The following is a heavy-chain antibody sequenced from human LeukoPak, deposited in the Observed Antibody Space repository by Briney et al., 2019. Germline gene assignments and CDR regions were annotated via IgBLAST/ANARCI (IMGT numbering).Heavy chain of an antibody. CDR2: INHSGST. V-gene: IGHV4-34*01. Sequence: PSETLSLTCAVCGGSFSGYYWSWIRQPPGKGLEWIGEINHSGSTNYNPSLKSRVTISVDTSKNQFSLKLSSVTAADTAVYYCARGRWGYCSSTSCYRPNWFDPWGQGTLVTVTS. CDR1: GGSFSGYY. D-gene: IGHD2-2*01. J-gene: IGHJ5*02. CDR3: ARGRWGYCSSTSCYRPNWFDP.